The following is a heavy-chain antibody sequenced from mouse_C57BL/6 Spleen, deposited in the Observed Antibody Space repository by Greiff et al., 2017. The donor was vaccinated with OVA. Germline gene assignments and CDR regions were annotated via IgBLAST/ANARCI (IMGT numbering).Heavy chain of an antibody. CDR2: IYPGRGST. J-gene: IGHJ4*01. D-gene: IGHD2-2*01. CDR3: ARWFGAMDY. CDR1: GYTFTSYW. V-gene: IGHV1-55*01. Sequence: QVQLQQPGAELVKPGASVKMSCKASGYTFTSYWITWVKQRPGQGLEWIGDIYPGRGSTNYNEKFKSKATLTVATSSSTAYMQLSSLTSEDSAVYYCARWFGAMDYWGQGTSVTVSS.